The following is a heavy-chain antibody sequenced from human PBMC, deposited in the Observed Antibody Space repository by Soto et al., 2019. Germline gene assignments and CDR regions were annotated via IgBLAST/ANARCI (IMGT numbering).Heavy chain of an antibody. J-gene: IGHJ4*02. Sequence: GGALRLSCAASGFTISKACMSWVRQAPGKGLEWVGRIKRKTDGGTTDYAAPVKDRFTISRDDSKNTLYLQMNSLKTEDTAVHFCTTPLRWELPEEPQGLRGQGTLVTVSS. CDR3: TTPLRWELPEEPQGL. CDR1: GFTISKAC. CDR2: IKRKTDGGTT. V-gene: IGHV3-15*01. D-gene: IGHD1-26*01.